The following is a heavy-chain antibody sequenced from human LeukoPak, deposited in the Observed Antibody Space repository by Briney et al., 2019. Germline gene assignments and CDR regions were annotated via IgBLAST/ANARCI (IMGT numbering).Heavy chain of an antibody. CDR2: VFYSGTT. J-gene: IGHJ4*02. CDR1: GGSISSRSHH. V-gene: IGHV4-39*01. Sequence: PSETLSLTCTVSGGSISSRSHHWGWIRQPPGKGLEWLGTVFYSGTTYYNPSLKSRVTISVDTSKNQFSLGLRSVTAADTAVYYCARLDSGDYFFDYWGQGTLVTVSS. D-gene: IGHD4-17*01. CDR3: ARLDSGDYFFDY.